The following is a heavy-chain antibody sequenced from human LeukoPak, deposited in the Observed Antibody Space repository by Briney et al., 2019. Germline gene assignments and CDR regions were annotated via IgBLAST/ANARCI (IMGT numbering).Heavy chain of an antibody. D-gene: IGHD6-13*01. Sequence: PSETLSLTCTVSGGSLSSYYWSWIRQPPGKGLEWIGYIYYSGSTNYNPPLKSRVTISVDTSKNQFSLKLSSVTAADTAVYYCARSSSWYGWFDPGGQGTLVTVS. CDR2: IYYSGST. V-gene: IGHV4-59*08. CDR1: GGSLSSYY. J-gene: IGHJ5*02. CDR3: ARSSSWYGWFDP.